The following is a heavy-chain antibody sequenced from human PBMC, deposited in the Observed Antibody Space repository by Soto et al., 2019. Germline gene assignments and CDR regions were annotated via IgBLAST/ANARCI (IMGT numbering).Heavy chain of an antibody. J-gene: IGHJ3*02. D-gene: IGHD3-10*01. CDR2: ISGSGGMT. CDR3: AKDRTMARGIRAVDI. CDR1: GFAFGNYP. Sequence: EAQLLQSGGGLVPPGGSLRLSCVASGFAFGNYPMAWVRQTPGKGLQWISTISGSGGMTDYEDSVRGRFTVSIDHSKDTVHLQMTSLRADDTAVYYCAKDRTMARGIRAVDIWGQGTTVTFSS. V-gene: IGHV3-23*01.